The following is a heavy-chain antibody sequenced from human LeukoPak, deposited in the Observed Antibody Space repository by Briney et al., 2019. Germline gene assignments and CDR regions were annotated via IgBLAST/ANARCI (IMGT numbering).Heavy chain of an antibody. J-gene: IGHJ5*02. CDR1: GGSISSGGYY. V-gene: IGHV4-31*03. CDR3: ARVWRGGSGSPKFDP. Sequence: PSETLSLTCTVSGGSISSGGYYWSWIRQHPGKGLEWIGYIYYSGSTYYNPSLKSRVTISVDTSKNQFSLKLSSVTAADTAVYYCARVWRGGSGSPKFDPWGQGTLVTVSS. D-gene: IGHD3-10*01. CDR2: IYYSGST.